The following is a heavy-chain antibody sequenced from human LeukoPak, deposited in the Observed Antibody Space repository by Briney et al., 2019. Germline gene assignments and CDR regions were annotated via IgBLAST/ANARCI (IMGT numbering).Heavy chain of an antibody. CDR3: ARDQYDTWSRRGNFDS. J-gene: IGHJ4*02. V-gene: IGHV3-7*03. Sequence: GGSLRLSCVASGFTFGKYWMSWVRQAPGKGLEWVANIKLDESEKNYVDSVKGRFTISRDNTKNSLYLQMNSLRVEDTAVFYCARDQYDTWSRRGNFDSWGQGTLVIVSS. D-gene: IGHD3-3*01. CDR1: GFTFGKYW. CDR2: IKLDESEK.